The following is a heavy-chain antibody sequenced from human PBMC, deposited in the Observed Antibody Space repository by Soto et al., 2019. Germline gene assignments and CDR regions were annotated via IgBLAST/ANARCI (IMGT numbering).Heavy chain of an antibody. V-gene: IGHV4-4*02. CDR3: AREVLPPAGVTGYY. J-gene: IGHJ4*02. CDR2: IYHSGST. CDR1: GGSISSSNW. Sequence: PSETLSLTCAVSGGSISSSNWWSWVRQPPGKGLEWIGEIYHSGSTNYNPSLKSRVTISVDKSKNQFSLKLSSVTAADTAVYYCAREVLPPAGVTGYYWGQGTLVTVSS. D-gene: IGHD3-10*01.